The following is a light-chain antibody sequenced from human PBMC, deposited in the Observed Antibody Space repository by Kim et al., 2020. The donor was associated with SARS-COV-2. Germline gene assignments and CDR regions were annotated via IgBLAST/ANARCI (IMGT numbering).Light chain of an antibody. Sequence: AIQMTQSPSSLSVSVGDRVTITCRASQGIRNDLGWYQQKPGKAPKLLIYGTSTLQSGVPSRFSGSGSGTDFTLTISSPQPEDFATYYCLQDYNYPMTFGQGTKVDIK. J-gene: IGKJ1*01. CDR2: GTS. CDR3: LQDYNYPMT. CDR1: QGIRND. V-gene: IGKV1-6*01.